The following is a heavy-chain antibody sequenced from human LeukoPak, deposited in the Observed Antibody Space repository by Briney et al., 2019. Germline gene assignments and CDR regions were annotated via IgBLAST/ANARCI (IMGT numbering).Heavy chain of an antibody. J-gene: IGHJ1*01. Sequence: GGSLRLSCAASGFTFSSYAMHWVRQAPGKGLEWVSYISSSSSTIYYADSVKGRFTVSRDNAKNSLYLKMNSLRAEDTAVYYCARDGDSSGYYPYAEYFQHWGQGTLVTVSS. CDR2: ISSSSSTI. V-gene: IGHV3-48*01. CDR1: GFTFSSYA. CDR3: ARDGDSSGYYPYAEYFQH. D-gene: IGHD3-22*01.